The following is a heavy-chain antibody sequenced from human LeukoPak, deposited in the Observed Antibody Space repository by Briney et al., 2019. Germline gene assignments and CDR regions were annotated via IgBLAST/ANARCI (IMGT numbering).Heavy chain of an antibody. D-gene: IGHD2-2*02. V-gene: IGHV3-30*04. J-gene: IGHJ3*02. CDR1: GFTFSSYA. CDR3: ARGSAIFADFDI. CDR2: ISYDGSNK. Sequence: PGVSLRLSCAASGFTFSSYARHWVRQAPGNGLEGVAVISYDGSNKYYADSVKGRFTISTDNSKNTLYLQMNSLTAEDTAVYYCARGSAIFADFDIWGHGTMVTVSS.